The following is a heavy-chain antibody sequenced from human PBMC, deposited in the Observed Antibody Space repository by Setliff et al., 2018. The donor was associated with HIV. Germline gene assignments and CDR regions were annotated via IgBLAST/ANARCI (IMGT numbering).Heavy chain of an antibody. V-gene: IGHV3-15*07. J-gene: IGHJ4*02. Sequence: PGGSLRLSCATSGFTFSDAWMNWVRQAPGKGLEWVGRIKSKTDGGTTDYAAPVRGRFTISRDDSKSTLYLQMNSLKTEDTGVYYCTTRETPVFGVVLLDYWGQGTLVTVSS. CDR2: IKSKTDGGTT. CDR3: TTRETPVFGVVLLDY. D-gene: IGHD3-3*01. CDR1: GFTFSDAW.